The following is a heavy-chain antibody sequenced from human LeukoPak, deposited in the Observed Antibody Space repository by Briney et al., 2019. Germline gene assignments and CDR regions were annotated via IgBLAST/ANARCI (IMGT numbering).Heavy chain of an antibody. V-gene: IGHV3-48*04. D-gene: IGHD3-3*01. CDR1: GFTFSSYS. Sequence: GGSLRLSCAASGFTFSSYSINWVRQAPGKGLEWVSYISSSGSTIYYADSVKGRFTISRDNAKNSLYLQMNSLRAEDTAVYYCARTGRWDFWSGYSAGGDYFDYWGQGTLVTVSS. J-gene: IGHJ4*02. CDR3: ARTGRWDFWSGYSAGGDYFDY. CDR2: ISSSGSTI.